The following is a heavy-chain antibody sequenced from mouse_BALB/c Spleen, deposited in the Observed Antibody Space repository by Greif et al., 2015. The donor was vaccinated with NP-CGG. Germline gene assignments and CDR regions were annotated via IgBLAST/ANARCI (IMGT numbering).Heavy chain of an antibody. D-gene: IGHD1-2*01. J-gene: IGHJ4*01. V-gene: IGHV5-12*02. CDR2: ISNGGGST. CDR3: ARQNGGYYAMDY. CDR1: GFTFSDYY. Sequence: EVKLVESGGGLVQPGGSLKLSCATSGFTFSDYYMYWVRQTPEKRLEWVAYISNGGGSTYYPDTVKGRFTISRDNAKNTLYLQMSRLKSEDTAMYYCARQNGGYYAMDYWGQGTSVTVSS.